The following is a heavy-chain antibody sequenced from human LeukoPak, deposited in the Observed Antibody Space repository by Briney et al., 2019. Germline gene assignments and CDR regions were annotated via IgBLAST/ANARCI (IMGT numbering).Heavy chain of an antibody. Sequence: ASVKVSCKASGYTFTNYYMHWVRQAPGQGLECMGWINPNSGGTNYAQKFQGRVTMTRDTSISTAYMELSRLRSDDTAVYYCARSWGGYSGYDFRNAFDIWGQGTMVTVSS. V-gene: IGHV1-2*02. J-gene: IGHJ3*02. CDR3: ARSWGGYSGYDFRNAFDI. D-gene: IGHD5-12*01. CDR1: GYTFTNYY. CDR2: INPNSGGT.